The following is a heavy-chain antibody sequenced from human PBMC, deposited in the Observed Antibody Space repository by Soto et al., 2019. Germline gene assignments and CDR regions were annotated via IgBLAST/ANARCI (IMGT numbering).Heavy chain of an antibody. CDR1: GFTFSNHA. V-gene: IGHV3-23*01. J-gene: IGHJ4*02. CDR3: AKGKANSVFGVDTLFDY. CDR2: ISGSGGNT. D-gene: IGHD3-3*01. Sequence: GGSLRLSCAASGFTFSNHAMSWVRQAPGKGLEWASLISGSGGNTNYADSVRGRFTISRDNSKKTVYLQMNSLRADDTAVYYCAKGKANSVFGVDTLFDYWGQGTLVTVSS.